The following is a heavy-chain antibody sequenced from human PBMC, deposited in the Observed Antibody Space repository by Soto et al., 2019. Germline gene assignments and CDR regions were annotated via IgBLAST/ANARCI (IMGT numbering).Heavy chain of an antibody. CDR2: IIPMFGIA. CDR3: ARVGPAHYYDSSGYYSPLDY. D-gene: IGHD3-22*01. J-gene: IGHJ4*02. CDR1: GDTFSSYA. Sequence: QVQLVQSGAEVKKPGSSVKVSCKASGDTFSSYAINWVRQAPGQGLEWMGGIIPMFGIANYAQKFKGRVTITAGESTSTVYMELRSLRSEDTAVYYCARVGPAHYYDSSGYYSPLDYWGQGTLVSVSS. V-gene: IGHV1-69*01.